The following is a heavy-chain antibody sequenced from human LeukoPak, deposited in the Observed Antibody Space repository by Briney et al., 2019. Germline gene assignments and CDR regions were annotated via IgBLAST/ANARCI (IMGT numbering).Heavy chain of an antibody. J-gene: IGHJ4*02. D-gene: IGHD3-10*01. CDR1: GGSISSYY. V-gene: IGHV4-4*07. CDR3: ARTTMVRSRGNRYYFDY. Sequence: KPSETLSLTCTVSGGSISSYYWSWLRQPARKGLEWIGRIYTSGGTNYNPSLKSRVTMSVDTSKNQFSLKLSSVTAADTAVYYCARTTMVRSRGNRYYFDYWGQGTLVTVSS. CDR2: IYTSGGT.